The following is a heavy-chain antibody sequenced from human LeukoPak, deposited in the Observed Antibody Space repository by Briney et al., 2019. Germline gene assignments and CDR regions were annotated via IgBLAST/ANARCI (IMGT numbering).Heavy chain of an antibody. D-gene: IGHD2-15*01. V-gene: IGHV1-18*01. J-gene: IGHJ5*02. CDR3: ARLKDWFDP. Sequence: ASVKVSCKASGYAFTSYGISWVRQAPGQGLEWMGWISAYNGNTNYAQKLQGRVTMTTDTSTSTAYTELRSLRSAATAVHYCARLKDWFDPWGQGTMVTVSS. CDR2: ISAYNGNT. CDR1: GYAFTSYG.